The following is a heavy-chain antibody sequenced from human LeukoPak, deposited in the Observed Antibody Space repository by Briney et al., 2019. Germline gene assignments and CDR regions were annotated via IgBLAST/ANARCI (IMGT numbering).Heavy chain of an antibody. CDR3: ARRLVTADLDY. D-gene: IGHD1-14*01. J-gene: IGHJ4*02. CDR1: GGSFSGYY. CDR2: INHSGST. V-gene: IGHV4-34*01. Sequence: SSETLSLTCAVYGGSFSGYYWSWIRQPPGKGLEWIGEINHSGSTNYNPSLKSRVTISVDTSKNQFSLELSSVTAADTAVYYCARRLVTADLDYWGQGTLVTVSS.